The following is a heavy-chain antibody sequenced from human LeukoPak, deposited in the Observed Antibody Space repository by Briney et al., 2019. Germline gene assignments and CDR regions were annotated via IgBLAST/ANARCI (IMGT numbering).Heavy chain of an antibody. D-gene: IGHD3-3*01. Sequence: PSETLSLTCAVYGGSFSGYSWSWIRQPPGKGLEWIGYIYYSGSTYYNPSLKSRVTISVDTSKNQFSLKLSSVTAADTAVYYCARVSSQLYDFWSGHQDYYYYYMDVWGKGTTVTVSS. CDR3: ARVSSQLYDFWSGHQDYYYYYMDV. CDR1: GGSFSGYS. V-gene: IGHV4-30-4*07. J-gene: IGHJ6*03. CDR2: IYYSGST.